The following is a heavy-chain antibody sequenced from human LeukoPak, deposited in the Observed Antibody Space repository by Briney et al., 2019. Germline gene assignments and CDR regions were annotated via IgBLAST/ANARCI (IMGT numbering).Heavy chain of an antibody. Sequence: PGGSLRLSCAASGFTFSSHGMHWVRQAPGKGLEWVAVISYDGSNKYYADSVKGRFTISRDNSKNTLYLQMNSLRAEDTAVYYCARDGDCGGDCYSSWYFDLWGRGTLVTVSS. V-gene: IGHV3-30*03. CDR3: ARDGDCGGDCYSSWYFDL. J-gene: IGHJ2*01. CDR2: ISYDGSNK. CDR1: GFTFSSHG. D-gene: IGHD2-21*02.